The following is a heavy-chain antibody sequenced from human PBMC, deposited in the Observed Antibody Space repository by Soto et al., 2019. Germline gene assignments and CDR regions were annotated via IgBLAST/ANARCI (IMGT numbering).Heavy chain of an antibody. CDR1: GGTFSSYA. D-gene: IGHD3-10*01. CDR2: IIPIFGTA. J-gene: IGHJ5*02. V-gene: IGHV1-69*01. CDR3: ARARSIAIVRGVTPGGFDP. Sequence: QVQLVQSGAEVKKPGSSVKVSCKASGGTFSSYAISWVRQAPGQGLEWMGGIIPIFGTANYAQKFQGRVTITADDSPRTACLELSSLRSEDTAVYSCARARSIAIVRGVTPGGFDPWGQGALVAVSS.